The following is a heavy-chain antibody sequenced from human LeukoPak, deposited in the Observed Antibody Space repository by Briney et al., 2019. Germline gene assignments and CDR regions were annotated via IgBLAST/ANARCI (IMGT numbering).Heavy chain of an antibody. CDR2: ISWNSGSI. Sequence: GRSPRLSCAASGFTFDDYAMHWVRQAPGKGLEWVSGISWNSGSIGYADSVKGRFTISRDNAKNSLYLQMNSLRAEDTALYYCAKDGPDGTRDYWGQGTLVTVSS. CDR3: AKDGPDGTRDY. CDR1: GFTFDDYA. V-gene: IGHV3-9*01. J-gene: IGHJ4*02. D-gene: IGHD1-14*01.